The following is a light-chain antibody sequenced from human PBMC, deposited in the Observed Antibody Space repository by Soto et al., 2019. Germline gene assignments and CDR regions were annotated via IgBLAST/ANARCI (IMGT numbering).Light chain of an antibody. CDR1: QTVRSNY. CDR3: QQYGRSPRT. CDR2: DAT. Sequence: EVVLTQSPGTLSLSPGERATLSCRASQTVRSNYLAWYQHRAGQAPRLLIYDATSRATGIPDRFSGGGSGTGFTLTISRLEPEDFAVYYCQQYGRSPRTFGGGTKVEIK. V-gene: IGKV3-20*01. J-gene: IGKJ4*01.